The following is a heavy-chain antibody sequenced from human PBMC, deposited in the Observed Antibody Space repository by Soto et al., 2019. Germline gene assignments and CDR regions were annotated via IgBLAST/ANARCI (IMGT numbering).Heavy chain of an antibody. V-gene: IGHV3-33*01. D-gene: IGHD5-18*01. CDR3: ARDADTAAGLELHPACDI. Sequence: GGSLRLSCAASGFTFSSYGMHWVRQAPGKGLEWVAVIWYDGSNKYYADSVKGRFTISRDNSKNTLYLQMNSLRAEDTAVYYCARDADTAAGLELHPACDIWGQGTMVTVSS. CDR2: IWYDGSNK. CDR1: GFTFSSYG. J-gene: IGHJ3*02.